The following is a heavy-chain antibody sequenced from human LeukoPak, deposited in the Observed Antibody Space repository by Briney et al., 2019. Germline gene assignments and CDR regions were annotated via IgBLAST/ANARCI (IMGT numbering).Heavy chain of an antibody. Sequence: SETLSLTCTVSGGSISSGSYYWSWIRQPAGKGLEWIGRIYTSGSTNYNPSLKSRVTISVDTSKNQFSLKLSSVTAADTAVYYCARVGVLGDYYYGMDVWGKGTTVAVSS. J-gene: IGHJ6*04. D-gene: IGHD2-8*01. CDR3: ARVGVLGDYYYGMDV. CDR2: IYTSGST. V-gene: IGHV4-61*02. CDR1: GGSISSGSYY.